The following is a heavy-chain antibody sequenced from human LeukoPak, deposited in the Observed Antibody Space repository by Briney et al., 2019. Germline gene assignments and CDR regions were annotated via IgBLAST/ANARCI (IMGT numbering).Heavy chain of an antibody. CDR1: GFTFSSYG. V-gene: IGHV3-30*03. Sequence: PGRSLRLSCAASGFTFSSYGMHWVRQAPGKGLEWVAVISYDGSNKYYADSVKGRFTISRDNAKNSLYLQMNSLRDEDTAVYYCARDNVWAFDIWGQGTMVTVSS. D-gene: IGHD2-8*01. J-gene: IGHJ3*02. CDR2: ISYDGSNK. CDR3: ARDNVWAFDI.